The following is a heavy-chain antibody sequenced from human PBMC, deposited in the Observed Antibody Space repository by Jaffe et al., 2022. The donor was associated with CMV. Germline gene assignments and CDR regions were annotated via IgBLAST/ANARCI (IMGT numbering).Heavy chain of an antibody. D-gene: IGHD3-3*02. CDR2: IWYDGSNK. Sequence: QVQLVESGGGVVQPGRSLRLSCAASGFTFSSYGMHWVRQAPGKGLEWVAVIWYDGSNKYYADSVKGRFTISRDNSKNTLYLQMNSLRAEDTAVYYCAREVLAGLTIYNNWFDPWGQGTLVTVSS. V-gene: IGHV3-33*01. J-gene: IGHJ5*02. CDR3: AREVLAGLTIYNNWFDP. CDR1: GFTFSSYG.